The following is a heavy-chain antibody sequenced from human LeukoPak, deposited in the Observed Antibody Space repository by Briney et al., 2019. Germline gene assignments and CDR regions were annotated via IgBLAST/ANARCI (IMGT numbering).Heavy chain of an antibody. Sequence: SSETLSLTCTVSGGSISSGGYYWSWIRQPPGKGLEWIGYIYHSGSTYYNPSLKSRVTISVDRSKNQFSLKLSSVAAADTAVYYCARVRDYGDFAPAYYYYMDVWGKGTTVTVSS. D-gene: IGHD4-17*01. V-gene: IGHV4-30-2*01. J-gene: IGHJ6*03. CDR2: IYHSGST. CDR3: ARVRDYGDFAPAYYYYMDV. CDR1: GGSISSGGYY.